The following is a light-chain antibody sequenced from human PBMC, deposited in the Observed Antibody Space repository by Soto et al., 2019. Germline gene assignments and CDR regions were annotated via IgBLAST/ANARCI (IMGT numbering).Light chain of an antibody. Sequence: QSALTQPASVSGSPGQSITISCTGTGSDVGGYNYVSWYQQHPGKTPKLMIYEVSNRPSGVSNRFSGSKSGNTASLTISGLQTEDEAAYYCSSYTSISTAVFGVGTQLTVL. CDR3: SSYTSISTAV. J-gene: IGLJ7*01. CDR2: EVS. V-gene: IGLV2-14*01. CDR1: GSDVGGYNY.